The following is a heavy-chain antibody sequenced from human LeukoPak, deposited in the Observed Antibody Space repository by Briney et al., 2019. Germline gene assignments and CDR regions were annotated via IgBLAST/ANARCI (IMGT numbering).Heavy chain of an antibody. V-gene: IGHV3-11*03. Sequence: GGSLRLSCAASGFTFSDHYMSWIRQVPGKGLEWVSYISTSGTYTNYADSVKGRFTISRDNAKNSLYLQMNSLRAEDAAVYYCARGHYGLDVWGQGTTVTVSS. CDR2: ISTSGTYT. J-gene: IGHJ6*02. CDR3: ARGHYGLDV. CDR1: GFTFSDHY.